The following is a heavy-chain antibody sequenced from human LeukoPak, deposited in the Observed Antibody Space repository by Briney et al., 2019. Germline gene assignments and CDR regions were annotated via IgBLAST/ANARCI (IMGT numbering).Heavy chain of an antibody. CDR3: AREMATRTYFDY. CDR2: ISYDGSNK. J-gene: IGHJ4*02. V-gene: IGHV3-30*19. Sequence: PGGSLRLSCAASGFTFSSYGMHWVRQAPDKGLEWVAVISYDGSNKYYADSVKGRFTISRDNSKNTLYLQMNSLRAEDTAVYYCAREMATRTYFDYWGQGTLVTVSS. CDR1: GFTFSSYG. D-gene: IGHD5-24*01.